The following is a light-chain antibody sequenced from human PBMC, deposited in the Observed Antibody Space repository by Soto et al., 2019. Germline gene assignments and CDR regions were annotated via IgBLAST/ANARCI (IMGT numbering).Light chain of an antibody. J-gene: IGKJ1*01. Sequence: EILMTQCPATLSGSPGERATLSCGASQSVSSNLAWYQQKTGQAPRLLIYQTSIRAAGIPARFSASGTGTDFTLTISDVQTEDFAVYYCQQYDSPPRTFGQGTKVDI. CDR2: QTS. V-gene: IGKV3D-15*03. CDR3: QQYDSPPRT. CDR1: QSVSSN.